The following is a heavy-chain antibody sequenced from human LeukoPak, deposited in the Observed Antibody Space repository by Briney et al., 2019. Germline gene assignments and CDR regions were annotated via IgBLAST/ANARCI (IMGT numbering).Heavy chain of an antibody. D-gene: IGHD6-19*01. CDR3: AKDGGSGWSPMGYYMDV. CDR1: GFTFDDYA. V-gene: IGHV3-9*01. CDR2: ISWNSGSI. J-gene: IGHJ6*03. Sequence: GRSLRLACAASGFTFDDYAMHWVRQAPGKGLEWVSGISWNSGSIGYADSVKGRFTISRDNAKNSLYLQMNSLRAEDTALYYCAKDGGSGWSPMGYYMDVWGKGTTVTISS.